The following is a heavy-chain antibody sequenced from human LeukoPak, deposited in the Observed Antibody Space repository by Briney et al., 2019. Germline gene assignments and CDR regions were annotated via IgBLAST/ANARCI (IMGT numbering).Heavy chain of an antibody. D-gene: IGHD2-2*01. CDR1: GYSFPNFW. Sequence: PGKSLKISCTASGYSFPNFWIAWVRQLPGKGLEWMGLIYPDDSDNTYSPSFEGQVTFSVDKSINSAYLTWGSLKASDTAMYYCARYAGLHRPFDIWGQGTMVTVSS. V-gene: IGHV5-51*03. CDR2: IYPDDSDN. J-gene: IGHJ3*02. CDR3: ARYAGLHRPFDI.